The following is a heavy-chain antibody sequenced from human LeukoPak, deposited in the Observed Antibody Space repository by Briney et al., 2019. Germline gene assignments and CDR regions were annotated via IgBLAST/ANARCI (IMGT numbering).Heavy chain of an antibody. J-gene: IGHJ4*02. CDR2: ISGSGGST. CDR1: GFTFSSYA. V-gene: IGHV3-23*01. D-gene: IGHD1-26*01. CDR3: AKDPNWEQPPDYFDY. Sequence: PGGSLRLSCAASGFTFSSYAMSWVRQASGKGLEWVSAISGSGGSTYYADSVKGRFTISRDNSKNTLYLQMNSLRAEDTAVYYCAKDPNWEQPPDYFDYWGQGTLVTVSS.